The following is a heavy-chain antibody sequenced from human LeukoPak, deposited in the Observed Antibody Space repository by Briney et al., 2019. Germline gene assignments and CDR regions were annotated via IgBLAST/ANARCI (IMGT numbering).Heavy chain of an antibody. CDR2: IYYSGST. V-gene: IGHV4-59*01. Sequence: SETLSLTCTVSGGSISSYYWSWIRQPPGKGLEWIGYIYYSGSTNYNPSLKSRVTISVDTSKNQFSLKLSSVTAADTAVYYCARGGYSCGDDAFDIWGQGTMVTVSS. J-gene: IGHJ3*02. D-gene: IGHD5-18*01. CDR1: GGSISSYY. CDR3: ARGGYSCGDDAFDI.